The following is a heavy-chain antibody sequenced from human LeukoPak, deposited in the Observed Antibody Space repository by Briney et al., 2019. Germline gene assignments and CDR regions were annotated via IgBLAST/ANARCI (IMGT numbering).Heavy chain of an antibody. CDR1: GGTFSSYA. CDR3: ARGRGSPYCSSTSCSHYYYYMDV. V-gene: IGHV1-69*05. CDR2: IIPIFGTA. Sequence: SVKVSCKASGGTFSSYAISWVRQAPGQGLEWMGAIIPIFGTANYAQKFQGRVTITTDESTSTAYMELSSLRSEDTAVYYCARGRGSPYCSSTSCSHYYYYMDVWGKGTTVTVSS. J-gene: IGHJ6*03. D-gene: IGHD2-2*01.